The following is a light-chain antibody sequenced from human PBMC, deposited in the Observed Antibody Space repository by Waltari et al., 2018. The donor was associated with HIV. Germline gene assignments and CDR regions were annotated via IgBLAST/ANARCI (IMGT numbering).Light chain of an antibody. Sequence: IVMTQHPATLSVFPGARATLSCRASQSSSTNIAWYQQKPGQAPRPLIYGASTRATGIPARFSGTGSGTEFTLTISSLQSEDFAVYYCQQYDDWPPLSFGGGTRVEIK. J-gene: IGKJ4*01. V-gene: IGKV3-15*01. CDR1: QSSSTN. CDR2: GAS. CDR3: QQYDDWPPLS.